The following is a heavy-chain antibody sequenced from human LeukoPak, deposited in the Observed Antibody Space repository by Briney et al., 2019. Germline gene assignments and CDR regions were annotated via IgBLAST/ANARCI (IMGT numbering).Heavy chain of an antibody. CDR2: IYYGGST. V-gene: IGHV4-59*12. J-gene: IGHJ4*02. CDR3: ARGDSSGYYCPGDY. Sequence: SETLSLTCTVSGGSISSYDWSWIRQPPGKGLEWVGYIYYGGSTNYNPSLKSRVTISVDTSKNQFSLKLSSVTAADTAVYFCARGDSSGYYCPGDYWGQGTLVTVSS. D-gene: IGHD3-22*01. CDR1: GGSISSYD.